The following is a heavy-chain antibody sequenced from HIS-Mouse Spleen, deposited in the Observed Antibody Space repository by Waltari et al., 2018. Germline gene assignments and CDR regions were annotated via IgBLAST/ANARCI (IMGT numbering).Heavy chain of an antibody. CDR2: IYYSGSP. D-gene: IGHD6-13*01. V-gene: IGHV4-39*07. CDR3: AREIPYSSSWYDWYFDL. CDR1: GGSISSSSYY. J-gene: IGHJ2*01. Sequence: QLQLQESGPGLVKPSETLSLTCTVSGGSISSSSYYWGWIRQPPGKGREGIGSIYYSGSPYYNPSLKSRVTISVDTSTNQFSLKLSSVTAAETAVYYCAREIPYSSSWYDWYFDLWGRGTLVTVSS.